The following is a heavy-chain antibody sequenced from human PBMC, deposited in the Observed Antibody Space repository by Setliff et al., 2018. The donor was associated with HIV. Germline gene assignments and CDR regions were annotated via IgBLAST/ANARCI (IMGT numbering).Heavy chain of an antibody. V-gene: IGHV3-74*01. J-gene: IGHJ3*02. CDR3: AREGATTAGFDI. CDR1: GFTFSSYW. Sequence: PGGSLRLSCAASGFTFSSYWMHWVRQAPGKGLVWVSRINSDGSSTSYADSVKGRFTISRDNAKNTVYLQMNSLRVDDTAVYYCAREGATTAGFDIWGHGTMVTVSS. D-gene: IGHD6-19*01. CDR2: INSDGSST.